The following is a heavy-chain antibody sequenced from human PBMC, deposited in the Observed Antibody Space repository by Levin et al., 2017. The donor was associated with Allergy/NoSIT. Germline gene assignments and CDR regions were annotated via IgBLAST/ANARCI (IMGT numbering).Heavy chain of an antibody. Sequence: GESLKISCAASGFTFSSYSMNWVRQAPGKGLEWVSSISSSTTYIHYADSVKGRFTISRDNAKNSLYLQMNSLRAEDTAVYYCARDSLEMAMGYWGQGTLVTVSS. V-gene: IGHV3-21*01. J-gene: IGHJ4*02. D-gene: IGHD5-24*01. CDR2: ISSSTTYI. CDR3: ARDSLEMAMGY. CDR1: GFTFSSYS.